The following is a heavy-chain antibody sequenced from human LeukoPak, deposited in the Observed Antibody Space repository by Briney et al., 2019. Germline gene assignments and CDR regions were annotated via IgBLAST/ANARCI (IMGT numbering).Heavy chain of an antibody. CDR2: INHSGST. CDR1: GGSFSGYY. D-gene: IGHD3-3*01. V-gene: IGHV4-34*01. J-gene: IGHJ5*02. CDR3: ARAGFCSGWNWFDP. Sequence: PSETLSLTCAVYGGSFSGYYWSWIRQPPGKGLEWIGEINHSGSTNYNPSLKSRVTISVDTSKNQFSLKLSSVTAADTAVYYCARAGFCSGWNWFDPWGQGTLVTVSS.